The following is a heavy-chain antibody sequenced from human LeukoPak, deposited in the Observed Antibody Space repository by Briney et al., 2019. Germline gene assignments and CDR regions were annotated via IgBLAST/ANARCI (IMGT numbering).Heavy chain of an antibody. CDR1: GFTFSGYS. CDR2: ISSSSRTK. D-gene: IGHD4-17*01. Sequence: SGGSLRLSCAASGFTFSGYSMNWVRQAPGKGLEWVSYISSSSRTKYYADSVKGRFTISRDNAKNSLYLQMSSLRAEDTAVYYCARRGGYGDSYWYFDLWGRGTLVTVSS. CDR3: ARRGGYGDSYWYFDL. V-gene: IGHV3-48*01. J-gene: IGHJ2*01.